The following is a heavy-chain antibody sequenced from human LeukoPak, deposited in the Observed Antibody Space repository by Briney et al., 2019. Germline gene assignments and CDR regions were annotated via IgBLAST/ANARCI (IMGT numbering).Heavy chain of an antibody. J-gene: IGHJ4*01. CDR2: ISGSGGST. CDR1: GFTFSSYG. CDR3: AKVDYYGSGSYGGSDY. Sequence: AGGSLRLSCAASGFTFSSYGMSWVRQAPGKGLEWVSAISGSGGSTYYADSVKGRFTISRDNSKNTLYLQMNSLRAEDTAVYYCAKVDYYGSGSYGGSDYWGHGTLVTVSS. D-gene: IGHD3-10*01. V-gene: IGHV3-23*01.